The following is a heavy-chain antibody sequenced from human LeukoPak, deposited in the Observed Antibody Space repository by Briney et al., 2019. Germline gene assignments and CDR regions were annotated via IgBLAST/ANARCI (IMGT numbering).Heavy chain of an antibody. CDR2: IYYSGST. Sequence: SQTLSLTCTVSGDSISSGAYYWSWIRQHPGKGLEWIGYIYYSGSTNYNPSLKSRVTISVDTSKNQFSLKLSSVTAADTAVYYCARDGEYCSGGSCYRYGMDVWGQGTTVTVSS. CDR1: GDSISSGAYY. CDR3: ARDGEYCSGGSCYRYGMDV. D-gene: IGHD2-15*01. V-gene: IGHV4-61*08. J-gene: IGHJ6*02.